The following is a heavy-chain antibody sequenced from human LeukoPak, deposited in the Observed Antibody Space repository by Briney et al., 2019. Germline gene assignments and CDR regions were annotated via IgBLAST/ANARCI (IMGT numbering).Heavy chain of an antibody. V-gene: IGHV1-18*01. CDR1: GYTFTSYG. D-gene: IGHD3-22*01. CDR3: ARDLFYYDSSGPFDY. CDR2: ISAYNGNT. J-gene: IGHJ4*02. Sequence: GASVKVSCKASGYTFTSYGICWVRQAPGQGLEWMGWISAYNGNTNYAQKLQGRVTMTTDTSTSTAYMELRSLRSDDTAVYYCARDLFYYDSSGPFDYWGQGTLVTVSS.